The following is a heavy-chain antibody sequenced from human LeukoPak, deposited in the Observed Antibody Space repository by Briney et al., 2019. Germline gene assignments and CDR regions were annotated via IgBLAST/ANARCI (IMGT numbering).Heavy chain of an antibody. CDR3: ARFLRMTGTMDNYYGMDV. J-gene: IGHJ6*02. V-gene: IGHV1-46*01. D-gene: IGHD1-7*01. CDR2: INPSGGST. CDR1: GYTFTSYY. Sequence: ASVTVSCKASGYTFTSYYMHWVRQAPGQGLEWMGIINPSGGSTSYAQKFQGRVTMTRDTSISTAYMDPSRLRSDNTAVDYCARFLRMTGTMDNYYGMDVWGQGTTVTVSS.